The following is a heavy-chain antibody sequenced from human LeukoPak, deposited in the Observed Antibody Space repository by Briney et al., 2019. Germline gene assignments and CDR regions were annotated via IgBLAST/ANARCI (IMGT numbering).Heavy chain of an antibody. CDR3: AAAYFGMDQYYYGMDV. V-gene: IGHV3-23*01. D-gene: IGHD3-16*01. J-gene: IGHJ6*02. CDR2: ISVIGGST. CDR1: GFTFSGYA. Sequence: PGGSLRPSCPASGFTFSGYAMSWVCQAPGKGLEWVSGISVIGGSTYYSDSGRGRFTISRDNPKNTLYLQMNSLRAEDTAVYYCAAAYFGMDQYYYGMDVWGQGTTVTVSS.